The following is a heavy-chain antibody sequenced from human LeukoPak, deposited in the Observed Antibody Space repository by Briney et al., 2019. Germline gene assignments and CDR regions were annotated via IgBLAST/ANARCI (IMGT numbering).Heavy chain of an antibody. V-gene: IGHV3-7*04. J-gene: IGHJ4*02. Sequence: GGSLRLSCAASGFTFSSYWMSWVRQAPGKGLEWVANIKQDGSEKFFVDSVKGRFTISRDNAENSVYLQMNSLRDEDTAVYYCARATTGYYVGNFDYWGQGTLVTVSS. CDR2: IKQDGSEK. D-gene: IGHD3-9*01. CDR3: ARATTGYYVGNFDY. CDR1: GFTFSSYW.